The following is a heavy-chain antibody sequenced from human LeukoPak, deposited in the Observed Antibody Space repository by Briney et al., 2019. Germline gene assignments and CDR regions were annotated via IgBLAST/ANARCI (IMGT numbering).Heavy chain of an antibody. D-gene: IGHD7-27*01. J-gene: IGHJ4*02. CDR3: ARASRTGLGIGSFDY. CDR2: INHSGSI. Sequence: PSETLSLTCAVYGGSFSGYYWSWIRQPPGKRLEWIGEINHSGSINYNPSLKSRVTISVDTSKNQFSLKLSSVTAADTAVYYCARASRTGLGIGSFDYWGQGTLVTVSS. CDR1: GGSFSGYY. V-gene: IGHV4-34*01.